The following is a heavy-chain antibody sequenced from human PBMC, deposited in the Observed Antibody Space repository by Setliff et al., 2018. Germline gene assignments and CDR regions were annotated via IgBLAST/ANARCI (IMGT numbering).Heavy chain of an antibody. CDR3: ARQYCSGGTCYFGY. D-gene: IGHD2-15*01. CDR1: GTSMNDYY. V-gene: IGHV4-59*01. Sequence: SSETLSLTCTVSGTSMNDYYWTWVRQPAGKGLEWIGYVSPSKSPNYNPSLKSRVTISVDTSKNQFSLKVRSVTAADTAVYYCARQYCSGGTCYFGYWGQGTLVTVSS. J-gene: IGHJ4*02. CDR2: VSPSKSP.